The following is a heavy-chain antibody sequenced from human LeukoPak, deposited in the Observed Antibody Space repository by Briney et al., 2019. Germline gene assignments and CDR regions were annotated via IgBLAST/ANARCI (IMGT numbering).Heavy chain of an antibody. V-gene: IGHV3-23*01. J-gene: IGHJ4*02. D-gene: IGHD5-12*01. CDR2: ITGSGENT. CDR1: GFTYGNYV. CDR3: AKSRYSGYDFFDH. Sequence: GSQRLSCAASGFTYGNYVMSWVRQAPGKGLEWVATITGSGENTFYADSVRGRFTISRDNSRNTLYVQMYSLRAEDTATYFCAKSRYSGYDFFDHWGQGAPVIVSS.